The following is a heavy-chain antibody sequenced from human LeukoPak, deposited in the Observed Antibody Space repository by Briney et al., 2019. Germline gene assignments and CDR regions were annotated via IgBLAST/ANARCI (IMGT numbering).Heavy chain of an antibody. CDR1: GGSISSYY. J-gene: IGHJ6*02. D-gene: IGHD2-15*01. CDR2: IYYSGST. CDR3: ARDRWLYGMDV. V-gene: IGHV4-59*01. Sequence: TSETLSLTCTVSGGSISSYYWSWIRQPPGKGLEWIGYIYYSGSTNYNPSLKSRVTISVDTSKNQFSLKLSSVTAADTAVYYCARDRWLYGMDVWGQGTTVTVSS.